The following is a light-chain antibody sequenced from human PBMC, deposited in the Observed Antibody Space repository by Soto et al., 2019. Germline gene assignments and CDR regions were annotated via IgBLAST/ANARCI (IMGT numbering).Light chain of an antibody. CDR3: QQYGSSPPYT. V-gene: IGKV3-20*01. Sequence: EVVLTQSPGPLSLSPGDRATLSCRASQSVSNNYFAWYQQKPGQAPRLLIFGSSDRATGIPDRFSGSGSGTDFTLTISRLEPEDFAVYYWQQYGSSPPYTFGQGTKLEIK. CDR2: GSS. CDR1: QSVSNNY. J-gene: IGKJ2*01.